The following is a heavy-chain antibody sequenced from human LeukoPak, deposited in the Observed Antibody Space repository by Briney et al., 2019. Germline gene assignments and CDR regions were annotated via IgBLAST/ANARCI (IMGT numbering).Heavy chain of an antibody. D-gene: IGHD4-11*01. V-gene: IGHV4-61*02. CDR3: AREKYSNAMDV. Sequence: SETLSLTCTVSGASISSGTSYWSWIRQPAGKGLEWIGRVYTSGSTNYNPSLKSRVTISVDTSKNQFSLKLSSVTAADTAVYYCAREKYSNAMDVWGKGTTVTVSS. CDR2: VYTSGST. CDR1: GASISSGTSY. J-gene: IGHJ6*04.